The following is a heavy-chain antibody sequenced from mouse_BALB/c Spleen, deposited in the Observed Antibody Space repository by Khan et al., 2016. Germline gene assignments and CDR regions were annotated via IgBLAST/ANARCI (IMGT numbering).Heavy chain of an antibody. CDR1: GYSITSDYA. CDR3: ARWYYAMDY. J-gene: IGHJ4*01. CDR2: ISYSGFT. Sequence: EVQLVESGPGLVKPSQSLSLTCTVTGYSITSDYAWNWIRQFPGNKLEWMGYISYSGFTGYNPSLKSRISITRDTSKNQFFLQLNSVTTEDTATYYCARWYYAMDYWGQGTSVTVSS. V-gene: IGHV3-2*02.